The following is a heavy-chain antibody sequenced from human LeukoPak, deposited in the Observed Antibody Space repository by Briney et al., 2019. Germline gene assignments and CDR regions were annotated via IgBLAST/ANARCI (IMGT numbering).Heavy chain of an antibody. Sequence: ASVKVSCKVSGYSISDLSMHWVRQAPGKGLEWMGGFDPEHGKTIYAQTFQGRVTMTEDTSTDTAYMELVSLRSEDTAVYYCAAADYFGSGSYYTTAYWGQGTLVAVSS. V-gene: IGHV1-24*01. D-gene: IGHD3-10*01. CDR1: GYSISDLS. J-gene: IGHJ4*02. CDR3: AAADYFGSGSYYTTAY. CDR2: FDPEHGKT.